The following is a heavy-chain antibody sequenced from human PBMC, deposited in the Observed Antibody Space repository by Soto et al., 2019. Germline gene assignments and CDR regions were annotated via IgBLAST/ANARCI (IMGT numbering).Heavy chain of an antibody. CDR3: ARSVRYSSSSHRYFDL. CDR2: VSAYNGNT. V-gene: IGHV1-18*01. J-gene: IGHJ2*01. CDR1: GYTFTSYG. D-gene: IGHD6-6*01. Sequence: ASVKVSCKASGYTFTSYGISWVRQAPGQGLEWMGWVSAYNGNTNYAQKLQGRVTMTTDTSTSTAYMELRSLRSDDTAVYYCARSVRYSSSSHRYFDLWGRGTLVTVSS.